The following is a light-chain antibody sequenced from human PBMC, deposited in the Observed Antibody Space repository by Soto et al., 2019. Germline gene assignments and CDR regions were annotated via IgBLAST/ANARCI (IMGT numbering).Light chain of an antibody. J-gene: IGKJ5*01. CDR3: QQRSNWPPIT. Sequence: EVVLTQSPATLSLSPGEGATLSCRVSQIISSSYLSWYQQRPGQAPRLLIYGASTRATGIPARFSGSGRGSGTDFTLTISSLQPEDFAVYYCQQRSNWPPITFGQGTRLEIK. V-gene: IGKV3D-7*01. CDR2: GAS. CDR1: QIISSSY.